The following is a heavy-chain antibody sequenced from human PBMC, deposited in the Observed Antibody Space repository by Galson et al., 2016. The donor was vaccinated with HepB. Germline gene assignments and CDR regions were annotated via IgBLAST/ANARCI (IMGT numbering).Heavy chain of an antibody. CDR1: GGSFSGYY. CDR2: INHSGTT. J-gene: IGHJ4*02. Sequence: SETLSLTCAVYGGSFSGYYWSWIRQPPGKGLEWMGEINHSGTTNYNPSLKSRVTISVDTSKNQFSLKLSSVTAADTAVYYCARESLGRWYYFDYWGQGTLVTASS. CDR3: ARESLGRWYYFDY. D-gene: IGHD4-23*01. V-gene: IGHV4-34*01.